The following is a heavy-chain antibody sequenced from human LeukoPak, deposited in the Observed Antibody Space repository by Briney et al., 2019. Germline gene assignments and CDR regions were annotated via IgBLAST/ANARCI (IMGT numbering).Heavy chain of an antibody. Sequence: GESLKISCKGSGYSFSSYWIVWVRQLPGKGLECMGIIYPGDSDTRYSPSFQGQVTISADKSVTTAYLQWNSLKASDTAMYYCARPDDYGGKPSAFDIWGQGTMVTVSS. CDR2: IYPGDSDT. CDR3: ARPDDYGGKPSAFDI. J-gene: IGHJ3*02. D-gene: IGHD4-23*01. CDR1: GYSFSSYW. V-gene: IGHV5-51*01.